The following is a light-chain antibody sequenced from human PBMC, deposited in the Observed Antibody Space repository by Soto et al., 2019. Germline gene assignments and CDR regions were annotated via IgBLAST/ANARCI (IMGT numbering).Light chain of an antibody. CDR2: QTS. Sequence: EIVVTQSPATLCSFRGERVTLSCRASQYINTRLAWYQHRPGQAPRLLIYQTSIRAAGIPARFSASGSGTDFTLTISDVQPEDFALYYCHQRQSWPRTFGQGTKVDIK. V-gene: IGKV3-11*01. CDR3: HQRQSWPRT. CDR1: QYINTR. J-gene: IGKJ1*01.